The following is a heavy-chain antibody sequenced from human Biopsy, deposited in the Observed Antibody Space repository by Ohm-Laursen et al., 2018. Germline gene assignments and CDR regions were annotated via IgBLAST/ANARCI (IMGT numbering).Heavy chain of an antibody. J-gene: IGHJ6*02. CDR2: IYYTGKT. CDR3: GRVWLWRGYGMDV. V-gene: IGHV4-59*11. CDR1: GGSMSDHY. D-gene: IGHD6-19*01. Sequence: SDTLSLTCTVSGGSMSDHYWSWLRQTPGKGLEWLGYIYYTGKTTYHPSLESRITISVDTSKNKFSLQLDSMTAADTAVYYCGRVWLWRGYGMDVWGQGTTVTVSS.